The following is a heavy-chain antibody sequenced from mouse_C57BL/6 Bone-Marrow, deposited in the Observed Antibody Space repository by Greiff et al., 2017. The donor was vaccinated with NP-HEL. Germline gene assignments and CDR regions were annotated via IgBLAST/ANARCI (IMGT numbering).Heavy chain of an antibody. CDR2: ISNLAYSI. V-gene: IGHV5-15*01. CDR1: GFTFSDYG. CDR3: ARQGLTTVVAAPMDD. D-gene: IGHD1-1*01. J-gene: IGHJ4*01. Sequence: EVQLVESGGGLVQPGGSLKLSCAASGFTFSDYGMAWVRQAPRKGPEWVAFISNLAYSIYYADTVTGRFTISRENAKNTLYLEMSSLRSEDTAMYYCARQGLTTVVAAPMDDWGQGTSVTVSS.